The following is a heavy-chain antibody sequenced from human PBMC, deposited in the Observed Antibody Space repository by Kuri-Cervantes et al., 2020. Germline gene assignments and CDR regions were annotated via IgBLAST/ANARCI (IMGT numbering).Heavy chain of an antibody. Sequence: GESLKISCAASEFTFSSYGMRWVRQAPGKGLEWVAVISYDGSNKYYADSVKGRFTISRDNSKNTLYLQMNSPRAEDTAVYYCANADIAVAGTPYDYWGQGTLVTVSS. CDR1: EFTFSSYG. CDR3: ANADIAVAGTPYDY. CDR2: ISYDGSNK. D-gene: IGHD6-19*01. J-gene: IGHJ4*02. V-gene: IGHV3-30*18.